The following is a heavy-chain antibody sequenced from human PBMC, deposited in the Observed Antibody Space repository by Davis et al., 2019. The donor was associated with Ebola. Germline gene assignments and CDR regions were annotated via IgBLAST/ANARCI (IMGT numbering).Heavy chain of an antibody. CDR2: IYYSGST. CDR3: ARAPVGGAIYFDY. Sequence: MPSETLSLTCTVSGGSISSYYWSWIRQPPGKGLEWIGSIYYSGSTYYNPSLKSRVTISVDTSKNQFSLKLSSVTAADTAVYYCARAPVGGAIYFDYWGQGTLVTVSS. J-gene: IGHJ4*02. V-gene: IGHV4-59*01. CDR1: GGSISSYY. D-gene: IGHD3-10*01.